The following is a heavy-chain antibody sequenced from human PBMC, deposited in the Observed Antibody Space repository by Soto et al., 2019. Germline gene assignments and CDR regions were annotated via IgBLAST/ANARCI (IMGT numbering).Heavy chain of an antibody. CDR1: GGSFSGYY. Sequence: SETLSLTCAVYGGSFSGYYWSWMRQPPGKGLEWIGEINHSGSTNYNPSLKSRVTISVDTSKNQFSLNLSSVTAADTAVYYCAGGRGRQQLVMSYYYGMDVWGQGTTVTVSS. CDR3: AGGRGRQQLVMSYYYGMDV. V-gene: IGHV4-34*01. CDR2: INHSGST. J-gene: IGHJ6*02. D-gene: IGHD6-13*01.